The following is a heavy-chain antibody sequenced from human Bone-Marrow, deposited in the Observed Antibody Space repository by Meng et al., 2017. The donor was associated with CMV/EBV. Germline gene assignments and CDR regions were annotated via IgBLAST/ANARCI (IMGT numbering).Heavy chain of an antibody. CDR1: GGSISSSSYY. CDR2: IYYSGST. D-gene: IGHD1-7*01. Sequence: GSLRLSCTVSGGSISSSSYYWGWIRQPPGKGLEWIGSIYYSGSTYYNPSLKSRVTISVDTSKNQFSLKLSSVTAADTAVYYCARLNWNYSFVVCDYWGQGNLVNVAS. J-gene: IGHJ4*02. CDR3: ARLNWNYSFVVCDY. V-gene: IGHV4-39*01.